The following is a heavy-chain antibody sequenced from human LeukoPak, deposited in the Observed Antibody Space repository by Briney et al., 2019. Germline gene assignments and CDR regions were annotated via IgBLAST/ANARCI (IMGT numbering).Heavy chain of an antibody. D-gene: IGHD1-7*01. J-gene: IGHJ6*02. V-gene: IGHV3-7*01. CDR1: GFTYSSYW. CDR2: IKQDGSEK. Sequence: PGGSLRLSCAASGFTYSSYWMSWVRQAPGKGLEWVANIKQDGSEKYFVDSVRGRFTISRDNAKNSVYLQMNSLRAEDTAVYLCARGCWNCGRGMDVRGQGTTVIVSS. CDR3: ARGCWNCGRGMDV.